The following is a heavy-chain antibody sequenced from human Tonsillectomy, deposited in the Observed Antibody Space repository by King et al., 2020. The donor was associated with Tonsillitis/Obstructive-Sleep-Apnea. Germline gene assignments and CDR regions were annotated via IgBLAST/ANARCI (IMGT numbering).Heavy chain of an antibody. Sequence: VQLQQSGPGLVKPSQTLSLTCAISGDSVSSNSAAWNWIRQSPSRGLEWLGRTYYRSKWYSDYAVSVKSRITINPDTSKNQFSLQLYSVTPEDTAVYYCARDQGVNWNHYQLEAFDIWGQGTMVTVSS. CDR1: GDSVSSNSAA. CDR2: TYYRSKWYS. J-gene: IGHJ3*02. D-gene: IGHD1-1*01. V-gene: IGHV6-1*01. CDR3: ARDQGVNWNHYQLEAFDI.